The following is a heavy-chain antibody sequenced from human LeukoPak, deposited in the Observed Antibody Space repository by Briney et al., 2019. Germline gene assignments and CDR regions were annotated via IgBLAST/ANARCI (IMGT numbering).Heavy chain of an antibody. CDR2: ISGDGRST. CDR1: EFNLSNYA. D-gene: IGHD5-18*01. J-gene: IGHJ6*02. Sequence: GGSLRLSCTASEFNLSNYAMSWVRQAPGKGLEWVSIISGDGRSTYTIDSVRGRFTISRDNAKNSLYLQMNSLRAEDTAVYYCARDRPVDTAMAYDYYYYYYGMDVWGQGTTVTVSS. CDR3: ARDRPVDTAMAYDYYYYYYGMDV. V-gene: IGHV3-21*01.